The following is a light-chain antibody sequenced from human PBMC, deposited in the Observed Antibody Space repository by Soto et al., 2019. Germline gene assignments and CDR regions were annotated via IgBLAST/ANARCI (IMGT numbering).Light chain of an antibody. CDR3: QQAYSFPIT. Sequence: DIQMTQSPSTLSASVGDRVTITCRASQSVSNWLAWYQQKPGKAPKLLIYDASILEGGVPSRFSGSGSGTDFTLSINSLQPEDFATYYCQQAYSFPITFGQGTRLEIK. CDR2: DAS. CDR1: QSVSNW. V-gene: IGKV1-5*01. J-gene: IGKJ5*01.